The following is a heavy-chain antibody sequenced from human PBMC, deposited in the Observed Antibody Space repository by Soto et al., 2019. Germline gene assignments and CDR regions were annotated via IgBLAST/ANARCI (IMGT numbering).Heavy chain of an antibody. Sequence: QVQLQESGPGLVRPSETLSLTCTVSGGSVNSYYWSWIRQTPGKGPEWIGYIFYSGSTNSNPSLKSRASMSVDMSKNQFSLRLSSLTAADTAVYYCARVFPSYCGGDCAYFDSWGQGTLVTVSS. CDR2: IFYSGST. D-gene: IGHD2-21*02. CDR3: ARVFPSYCGGDCAYFDS. V-gene: IGHV4-59*02. CDR1: GGSVNSYY. J-gene: IGHJ4*02.